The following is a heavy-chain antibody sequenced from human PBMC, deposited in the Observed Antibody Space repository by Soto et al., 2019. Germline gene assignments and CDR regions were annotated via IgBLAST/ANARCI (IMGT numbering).Heavy chain of an antibody. J-gene: IGHJ4*02. V-gene: IGHV4-28*01. CDR1: GFSISSNHW. D-gene: IGHD2-15*01. CDR3: ARNGGFCSGGSCTSYYFDN. CDR2: ISYSGST. Sequence: SETLSLTCAVSGFSISSNHWWGWIRQPPGKGLEWIGYISYSGSTYYNPSLKSRVTMSVDTSKNHFSLKLSSVTAVDTAVYYCARNGGFCSGGSCTSYYFDNWGQGSLVTVSS.